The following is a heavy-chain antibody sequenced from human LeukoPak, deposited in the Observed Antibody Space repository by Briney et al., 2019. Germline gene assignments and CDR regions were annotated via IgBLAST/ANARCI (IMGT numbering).Heavy chain of an antibody. CDR2: INLDGSER. J-gene: IGHJ4*02. Sequence: GGSLRLSCAASGFTSSGHSMTWVRQAPGKGLEWVANINLDGSERFYVDFVKGRFTISRDNADNSMYLQMNSLRAEDTAVYYCGRVIAGAIDYWGQGTLVTVSS. CDR1: GFTSSGHS. CDR3: GRVIAGAIDY. D-gene: IGHD6-13*01. V-gene: IGHV3-7*01.